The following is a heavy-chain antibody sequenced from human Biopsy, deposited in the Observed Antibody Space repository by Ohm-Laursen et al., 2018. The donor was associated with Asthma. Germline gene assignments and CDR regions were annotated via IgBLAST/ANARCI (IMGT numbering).Heavy chain of an antibody. Sequence: TLSLTCYVYPGSFSGFFWTWIRQSPGKGLEWIGETNERGVTNNNPSLKSRVIISIDTYWNRVSLKLTPVTAADTAVYYCARGPELDVWGQGTTVTVSS. CDR2: TNERGVT. J-gene: IGHJ6*02. CDR1: PGSFSGFF. CDR3: ARGPELDV. V-gene: IGHV4-34*01.